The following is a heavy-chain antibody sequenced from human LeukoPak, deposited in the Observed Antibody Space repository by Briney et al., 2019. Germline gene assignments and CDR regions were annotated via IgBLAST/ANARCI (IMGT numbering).Heavy chain of an antibody. CDR3: ARTSKVTSVMDI. V-gene: IGHV3-13*04. CDR2: IDTAGNT. J-gene: IGHJ3*02. D-gene: IGHD3-16*01. CDR1: GFTFSSYD. Sequence: GGSLRLSCAASGFTFSSYDMHWVRQATGKGLEWVSAIDTAGNTFYPGSVKGRFTISREKAKDSLYLQMNNVRAGDTALYFCARTSKVTSVMDIWGQGTMVTVSS.